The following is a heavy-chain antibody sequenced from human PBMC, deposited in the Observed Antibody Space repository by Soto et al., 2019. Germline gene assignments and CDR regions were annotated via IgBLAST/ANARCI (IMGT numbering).Heavy chain of an antibody. CDR3: AKSRGSGTYYNPFDAFDI. V-gene: IGHV3-23*01. Sequence: EVQLLESGGGLVQPGGSQRLSCAASGCTVNNYALSWVRQAPGKGLEWVSGISGSGGGAYNADRVKGRFTISRDNSKNTLYLQMNSLRAEDTAVYYCAKSRGSGTYYNPFDAFDIWGQGTKVTVSP. CDR2: ISGSGGGA. D-gene: IGHD3-10*01. CDR1: GCTVNNYA. J-gene: IGHJ3*02.